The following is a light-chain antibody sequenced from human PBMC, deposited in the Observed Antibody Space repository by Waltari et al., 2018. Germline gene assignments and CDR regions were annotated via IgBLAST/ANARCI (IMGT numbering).Light chain of an antibody. J-gene: IGKJ5*01. CDR3: QQYYSYPL. CDR2: AAS. Sequence: AIRITQSPSSLSASTAYRVTITCRASQGISSYLAWYQQKPGKAPKLLIYAASTLQSGVPSRFSGSGSGTDFTLTISCLQSEDFATYYCQQYYSYPLFGQGTRLEIK. CDR1: QGISSY. V-gene: IGKV1-8*01.